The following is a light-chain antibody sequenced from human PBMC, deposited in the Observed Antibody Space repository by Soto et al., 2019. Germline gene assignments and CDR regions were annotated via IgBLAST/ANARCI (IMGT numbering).Light chain of an antibody. J-gene: IGKJ3*01. Sequence: DIQMTQSPSSLSASIGDRVTITCQASQEIKNNLNWYQQKPGKAPQLLIYDASNLETGVPSRFSGSRSGTDFTFTISSLQPEDIATYYCQQFDNLLFTFGPGTKVDIK. V-gene: IGKV1-33*01. CDR2: DAS. CDR3: QQFDNLLFT. CDR1: QEIKNN.